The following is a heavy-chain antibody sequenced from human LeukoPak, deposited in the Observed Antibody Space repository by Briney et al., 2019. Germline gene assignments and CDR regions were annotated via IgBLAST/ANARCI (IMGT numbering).Heavy chain of an antibody. CDR2: ISYDGSST. D-gene: IGHD6-19*01. V-gene: IGHV3-74*01. CDR3: AREAAVAGIYFDS. Sequence: PGRSLRLSCVASGFTFSTYWMHWVRQAPGKGLVWVSRISYDGSSTNYADSVKGRFSISRDNAKNTVYLQMNSLRAEDTAVYYCAREAAVAGIYFDSWGQGTLVTVSS. CDR1: GFTFSTYW. J-gene: IGHJ4*02.